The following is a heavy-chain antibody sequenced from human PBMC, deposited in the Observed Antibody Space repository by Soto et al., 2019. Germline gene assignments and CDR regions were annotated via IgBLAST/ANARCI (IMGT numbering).Heavy chain of an antibody. CDR3: ARDCSGGSCYPYYYYGMDV. CDR1: GGSISSGGYY. CDR2: IYYSGST. V-gene: IGHV4-31*03. Sequence: PSETLSLTCTVSGGSISSGGYYWSWIRQHPGKGLEWIGYIYYSGSTYYNPSLKSRVTISVDTSKNQFSLKLSSVTAADTAVYYCARDCSGGSCYPYYYYGMDVWGQGTTVTVSS. J-gene: IGHJ6*02. D-gene: IGHD2-15*01.